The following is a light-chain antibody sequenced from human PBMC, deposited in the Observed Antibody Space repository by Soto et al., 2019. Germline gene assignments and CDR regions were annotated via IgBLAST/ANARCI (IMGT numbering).Light chain of an antibody. J-gene: IGKJ4*01. CDR3: QQTYRTPLT. Sequence: DLQMTQSPSSLSASVGDRVTITCRASQSIGRYLNWYQQKPGKAPKLLIYAASSLHSGVPSRFSGSGSGTDFTLTISSLQPEDFATYSCQQTYRTPLTFGGGTKVEIK. V-gene: IGKV1-39*01. CDR2: AAS. CDR1: QSIGRY.